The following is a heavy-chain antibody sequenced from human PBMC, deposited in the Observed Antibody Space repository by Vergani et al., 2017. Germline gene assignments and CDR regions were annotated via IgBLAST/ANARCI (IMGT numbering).Heavy chain of an antibody. Sequence: QVQLVQSGAEVKKPGASVKVSCKASGYTFTGYYMHWVRQAPGQGLEWMGWINPNSGGTNCAQKFQGRVTLTRDTSISTAYMELSRLRSDDTAVYYCARGPGDDYVWWSNRYTDGGGVDYWGQGTLVTVSS. CDR3: ARGPGDDYVWWSNRYTDGGGVDY. CDR1: GYTFTGYY. CDR2: INPNSGGT. V-gene: IGHV1-2*02. J-gene: IGHJ4*02. D-gene: IGHD3-16*02.